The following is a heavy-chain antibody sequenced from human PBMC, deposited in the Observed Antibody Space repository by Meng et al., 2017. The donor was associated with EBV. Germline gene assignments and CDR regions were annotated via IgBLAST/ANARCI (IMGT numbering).Heavy chain of an antibody. Sequence: QLRWVQAGAESKKPGPWVKVSCKVSGGTFSSYAISWVQQAPEQGLEWMGGIIPIFGTANYAQKFQGRVTITADKSTSTAYMGLSSLRSEDTAVYYCARAEIAAAGRLDYWGQGTLVTVSS. J-gene: IGHJ4*02. V-gene: IGHV1-69*06. CDR3: ARAEIAAAGRLDY. D-gene: IGHD6-13*01. CDR1: GGTFSSYA. CDR2: IIPIFGTA.